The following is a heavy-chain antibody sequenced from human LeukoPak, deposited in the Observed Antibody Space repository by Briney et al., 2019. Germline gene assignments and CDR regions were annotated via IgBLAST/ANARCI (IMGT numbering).Heavy chain of an antibody. CDR3: ARGPYCGGDCSLGPFDY. J-gene: IGHJ4*02. V-gene: IGHV1-69*04. CDR2: IIPILGIA. Sequence: SVKVSCKASGGTFSSYAISWVRQAPGQGLEWIGRIIPILGIANYAQKFQGRVTITADKSTSTAYMELSSLRSEDTAVYYCARGPYCGGDCSLGPFDYWGQGTLVTVSS. CDR1: GGTFSSYA. D-gene: IGHD2-21*02.